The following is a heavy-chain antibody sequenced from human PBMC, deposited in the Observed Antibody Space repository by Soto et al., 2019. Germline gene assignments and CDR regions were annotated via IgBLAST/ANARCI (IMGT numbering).Heavy chain of an antibody. Sequence: SETLSLTCTVSGGSISSGGYYWSWIRQHPGKGLEWIGYIYYSGSTYYNPSLKSRVTISVDTSKNQFSLKLSSVTAADTAVYYCARESGVTMVRGVIITSHFDYWGQGTLVTVSS. J-gene: IGHJ4*02. CDR3: ARESGVTMVRGVIITSHFDY. CDR1: GGSISSGGYY. CDR2: IYYSGST. V-gene: IGHV4-31*03. D-gene: IGHD3-10*01.